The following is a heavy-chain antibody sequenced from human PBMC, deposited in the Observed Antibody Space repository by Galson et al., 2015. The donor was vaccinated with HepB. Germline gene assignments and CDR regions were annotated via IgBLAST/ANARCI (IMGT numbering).Heavy chain of an antibody. J-gene: IGHJ3*02. D-gene: IGHD4-17*01. CDR1: GGTLSSYA. V-gene: IGHV1-69*06. CDR2: IIPIFGTA. CDR3: ARPYGDYSDAFDI. Sequence: SVKVSCKASGGTLSSYAISWVRQAPGQGLEWMGGIIPIFGTANYAQKFQGRVTITADKSTSTAYMELSSLRSEDTAVYCCARPYGDYSDAFDIWGQGTMVTVSS.